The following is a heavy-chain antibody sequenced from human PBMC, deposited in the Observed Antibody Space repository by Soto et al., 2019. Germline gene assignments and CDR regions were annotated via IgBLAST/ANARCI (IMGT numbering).Heavy chain of an antibody. CDR1: GFSLSTSGVG. J-gene: IGHJ5*02. Sequence: QITLKESGPTLVKPTQTLTLTCTFSGFSLSTSGVGVGWIRQPPGQALEWLALIYWDDDKRYSPSLKSRPTITKDTSKNQLVLTMPNMDPVDTATYYCAHRGMYDFWSGYYNNWFDPWGQGTLVTVSS. D-gene: IGHD3-3*01. CDR3: AHRGMYDFWSGYYNNWFDP. CDR2: IYWDDDK. V-gene: IGHV2-5*02.